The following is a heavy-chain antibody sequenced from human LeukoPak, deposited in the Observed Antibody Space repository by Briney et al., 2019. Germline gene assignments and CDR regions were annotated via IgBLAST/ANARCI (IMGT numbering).Heavy chain of an antibody. CDR1: GGTFSSYA. J-gene: IGHJ6*02. CDR2: IIPIFGTA. V-gene: IGHV1-69*13. Sequence: SVKVSCKASGGTFSSYAISWVRQAPGQGLEWMGGIIPIFGTANYAQKFQGRVTITADESTSTAYMELSSLRSEDTAVYYCASRIPPYYYYGMDVWGQGTTVTVSS. CDR3: ASRIPPYYYYGMDV.